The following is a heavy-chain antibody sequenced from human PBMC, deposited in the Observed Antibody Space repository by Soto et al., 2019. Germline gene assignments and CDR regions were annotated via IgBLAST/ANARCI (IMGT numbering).Heavy chain of an antibody. D-gene: IGHD3-3*01. V-gene: IGHV1-69*06. CDR1: GGTSTRYA. CDR3: NRGAEYEFWSGYS. CDR2: IVPMFGTS. Sequence: QERLVQSGAEVSKPGSSVKVSCKVTGGTSTRYALNWVRQAPGQGLDWMGGIVPMFGTSKYSQKFQGRFTITADTSTNIAYTELRILRSEATAVYYCNRGAEYEFWSGYSWGQGTLFSVSS. J-gene: IGHJ4*02.